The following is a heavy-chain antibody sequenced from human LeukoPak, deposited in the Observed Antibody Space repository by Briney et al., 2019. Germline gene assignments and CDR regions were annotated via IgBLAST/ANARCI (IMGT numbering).Heavy chain of an antibody. CDR3: ARQHYYDNSGFDY. V-gene: IGHV5-51*01. CDR1: GYSFTDYW. D-gene: IGHD3-22*01. J-gene: IGHJ4*02. Sequence: HGESLKISCQGSGYSFTDYWIAWVRQKPGKGLGWMGVIYPDDSDTRYNPSFQGQVTVSADKSISAAYLHWSSLQASDSGVYYCARQHYYDNSGFDYWGQGTQVTVSS. CDR2: IYPDDSDT.